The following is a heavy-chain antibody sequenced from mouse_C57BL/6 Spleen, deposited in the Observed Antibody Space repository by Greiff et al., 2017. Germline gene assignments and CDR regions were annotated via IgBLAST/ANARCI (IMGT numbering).Heavy chain of an antibody. CDR2: INPGSGGT. V-gene: IGHV1-54*01. CDR1: GYAFTNYL. Sequence: QVPLQQSGAELVRPGTSVKVSCKASGYAFTNYLIEWVKQRPGQGLEWIGVINPGSGGTNYNEKFKGKATLTADKSSSTAYMQLSSLTSEDSAVYVCARGDYYYGSSYVRAMDYWGQGTSVTVSS. J-gene: IGHJ4*01. CDR3: ARGDYYYGSSYVRAMDY. D-gene: IGHD1-1*01.